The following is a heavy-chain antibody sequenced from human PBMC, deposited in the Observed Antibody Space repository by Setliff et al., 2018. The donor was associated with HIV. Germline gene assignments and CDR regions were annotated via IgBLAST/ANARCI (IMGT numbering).Heavy chain of an antibody. Sequence: PSETLSLTCTVSGVSISSGGYYWNWIRQHPGKGLEWIGYISSRGSTYYNPSLKSRITMSVDTSQNQVSLKLSSVTAADTAVYFCARHVDGSGRVDYWGRGTLVTVSS. CDR1: GVSISSGGYY. J-gene: IGHJ4*02. D-gene: IGHD6-19*01. V-gene: IGHV4-31*03. CDR2: ISSRGST. CDR3: ARHVDGSGRVDY.